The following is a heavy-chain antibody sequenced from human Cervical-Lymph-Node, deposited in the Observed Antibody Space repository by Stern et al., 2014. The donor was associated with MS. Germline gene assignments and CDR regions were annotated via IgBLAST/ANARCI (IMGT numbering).Heavy chain of an antibody. V-gene: IGHV1-69*06. Sequence: QVQLGQSGAEVKKPGSSVKVSCKASGGTFSTHPITWVRPAPGQGLEWMGGIIPFLNTANYAQKFQGRITITADKSTGTTYMEISRLRSDDTAVYYCASSLVASGHWGQGTLVIVS. D-gene: IGHD2-8*02. CDR3: ASSLVASGH. CDR2: IIPFLNTA. CDR1: GGTFSTHP. J-gene: IGHJ4*02.